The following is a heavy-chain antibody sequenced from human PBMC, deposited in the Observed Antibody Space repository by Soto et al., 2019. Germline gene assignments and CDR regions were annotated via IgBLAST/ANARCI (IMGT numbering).Heavy chain of an antibody. CDR2: IIPIFGTA. D-gene: IGHD3-3*01. CDR1: GGTFSSYA. CDR3: ARDLMERFGPYGMDV. Sequence: SVKVSCKASGGTFSSYAISWVRQAPGQGLEWMGGIIPIFGTANYAQKFQGRVTITADESTSTAYMELSSLRSEDTAVYYCARDLMERFGPYGMDVWGQGTTVTVSS. J-gene: IGHJ6*02. V-gene: IGHV1-69*13.